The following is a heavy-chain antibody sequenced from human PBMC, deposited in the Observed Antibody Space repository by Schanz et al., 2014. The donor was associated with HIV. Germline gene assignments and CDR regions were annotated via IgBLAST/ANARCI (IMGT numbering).Heavy chain of an antibody. CDR3: ARSNYVGLYYFDY. CDR2: TSYDGNNK. CDR1: GFTFTSYA. J-gene: IGHJ4*02. Sequence: QVQLLESGGGVVQPGRSLRLSCAASGFTFTSYAMHWVRQAPGKGLEWVAITSYDGNNKYYADSVKGRFTISRDNSKNTLYLQMNSLRAEDTAVYYCARSNYVGLYYFDYWGQGTLVTVSS. D-gene: IGHD4-4*01. V-gene: IGHV3-30-3*01.